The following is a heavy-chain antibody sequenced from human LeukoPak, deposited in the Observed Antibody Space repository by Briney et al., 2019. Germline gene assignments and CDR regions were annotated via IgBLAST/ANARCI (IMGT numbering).Heavy chain of an antibody. CDR2: IWSDGGNE. CDR3: ARDRDFWSGYLDY. CDR1: GFTFSSFG. Sequence: GGSLRLSWAASGFTFSSFGMHWVRQAPGKGLEWVAMIWSDGGNEYYADSVKGRFTNSRDNSKNTLYLQINSLRAEDTAVYYCARDRDFWSGYLDYWGQGTLVTVSS. D-gene: IGHD3-3*01. V-gene: IGHV3-33*01. J-gene: IGHJ4*02.